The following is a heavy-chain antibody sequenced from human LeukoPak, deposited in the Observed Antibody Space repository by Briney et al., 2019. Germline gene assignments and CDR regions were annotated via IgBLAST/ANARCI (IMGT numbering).Heavy chain of an antibody. CDR2: ISSTSSTM. CDR3: AKVGYCSSTSCLGNWFDP. D-gene: IGHD2-2*01. CDR1: GFTFSSYS. V-gene: IGHV3-48*01. J-gene: IGHJ5*02. Sequence: QPGGSLRLSCSASGFTFSSYSVNWVRQAPGKGLEWISYISSTSSTMYYADSVRGRFTISRDNAKNSLYLQMNSLRAEDTAVYYCAKVGYCSSTSCLGNWFDPWGQGTLVTVSS.